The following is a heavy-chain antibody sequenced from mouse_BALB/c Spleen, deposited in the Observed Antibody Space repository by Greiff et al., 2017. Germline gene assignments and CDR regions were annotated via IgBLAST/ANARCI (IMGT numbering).Heavy chain of an antibody. CDR1: GFTFSSFG. D-gene: IGHD1-1*01. CDR2: ISSGSSTI. V-gene: IGHV5-17*02. Sequence: EVQRVESGGGLVQPGGSRKLSCAASGFTFSSFGMHWVRQAPEKGLEWVAYISSGSSTIYYADTVKGRFTISRDNPKNTLFLQMTSLRSEDTAMYYCARRSITTVVADDAMDYWGQGTSVTVSS. CDR3: ARRSITTVVADDAMDY. J-gene: IGHJ4*01.